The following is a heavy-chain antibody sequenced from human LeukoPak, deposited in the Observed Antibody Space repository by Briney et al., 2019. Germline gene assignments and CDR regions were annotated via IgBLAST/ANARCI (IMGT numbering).Heavy chain of an antibody. D-gene: IGHD6-6*01. CDR1: GGTFSSYA. CDR3: ARELAYSSSGPFDY. CDR2: IIPIFGTA. Sequence: SVKVSCKASGGTFSSYAISWVRQAPGQGLEWMGGIIPIFGTANYAQKFQGRVTITTDESTSAAYMELSSLRSEDTAVYYCARELAYSSSGPFDYRGQGTLVTVSS. V-gene: IGHV1-69*05. J-gene: IGHJ4*02.